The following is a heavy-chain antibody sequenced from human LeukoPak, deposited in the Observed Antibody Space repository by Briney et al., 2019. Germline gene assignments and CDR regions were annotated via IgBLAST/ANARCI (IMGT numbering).Heavy chain of an antibody. CDR3: AREAYYGSGRSRQPSPV. V-gene: IGHV3-30*15. J-gene: IGHJ4*02. D-gene: IGHD3-10*01. CDR2: ISKDGSNE. CDR1: GFTFSSYA. Sequence: GTSLRLSCAASGFTFSSYAMYWVRQAPGKGLEWVALISKDGSNEDHADSVKGRFTISRDNSRTTLYLQMSSPRPEDTAVYYCAREAYYGSGRSRQPSPVWGQGTLVTVSS.